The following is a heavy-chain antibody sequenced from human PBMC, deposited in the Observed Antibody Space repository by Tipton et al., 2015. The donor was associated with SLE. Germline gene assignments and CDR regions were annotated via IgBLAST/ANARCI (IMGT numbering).Heavy chain of an antibody. Sequence: LRLSCAVSGGSISSYYWSWIRQPPGKGLEWIGYIYYSGSTNYNPSLKSRVTISVDTSKNQFSLNLSSVTAADTAVYFCARESCNVGNCYFDYWGRGTLVTVSS. CDR3: ARESCNVGNCYFDY. CDR1: GGSISSYY. D-gene: IGHD2-15*01. CDR2: IYYSGST. J-gene: IGHJ4*02. V-gene: IGHV4-59*01.